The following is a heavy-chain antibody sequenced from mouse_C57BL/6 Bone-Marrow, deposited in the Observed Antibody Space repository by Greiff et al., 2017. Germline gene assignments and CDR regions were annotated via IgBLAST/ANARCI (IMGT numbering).Heavy chain of an antibody. CDR1: GYTFTRYG. D-gene: IGHD1-1*01. CDR3: ARSATVVATRSLFAY. Sequence: QVQLQQSGAELARPGASVKLSCKASGYTFTRYGISWVKQRTGQGLEWIGEIYPRSGNTYYNEKFTGKATLTADKSSNTAYMELRSLTSEDSAVYFCARSATVVATRSLFAYWGQGTLVTVSA. V-gene: IGHV1-81*01. CDR2: IYPRSGNT. J-gene: IGHJ3*01.